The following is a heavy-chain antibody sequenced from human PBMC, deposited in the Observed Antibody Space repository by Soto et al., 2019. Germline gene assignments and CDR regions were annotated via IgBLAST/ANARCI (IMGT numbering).Heavy chain of an antibody. V-gene: IGHV1-69*06. D-gene: IGHD2-2*01. Sequence: QVQLVQSGGEVKKPGSSVKVSYKASGGTFNNYVVNWVRQAPGQGLEWMGGILPIFATANYAQKFQGRVTITADKSTSTAYMELTSLRSEDTAVYYCAGRCDSTTCLGHFDYWGQGTLVTVAS. CDR2: ILPIFATA. J-gene: IGHJ4*02. CDR3: AGRCDSTTCLGHFDY. CDR1: GGTFNNYV.